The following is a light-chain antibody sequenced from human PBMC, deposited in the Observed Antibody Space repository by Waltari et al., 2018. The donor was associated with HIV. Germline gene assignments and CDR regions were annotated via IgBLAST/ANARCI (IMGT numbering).Light chain of an antibody. J-gene: IGLJ3*02. CDR3: CSYPVSRV. CDR2: DVT. Sequence: QSALTQPASVSGWPGQSISISGNGTTSDVGSNNIVSWYQQHPGKAPKLMIYDVTKRPSGVSHRFSGSKSCNSASLTISGLQAEDEATYYCCSYPVSRVFGGGTKLPVL. CDR1: TSDVGSNNI. V-gene: IGLV2-23*02.